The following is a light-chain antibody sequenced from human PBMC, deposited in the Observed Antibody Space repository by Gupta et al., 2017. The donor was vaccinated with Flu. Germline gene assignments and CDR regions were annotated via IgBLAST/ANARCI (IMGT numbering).Light chain of an antibody. V-gene: IGLV2-8*01. J-gene: IGLJ1*01. CDR2: EVS. CDR3: GTFAGGSYV. CDR1: SSARGGYNY. Sequence: AVNITCTGSSSARGGYNYVSWHQQHPGKALNRLIYEVSERASVVPDRFYGSKTDNTAALTVAGLQAEDEDDYYCGTFAGGSYVLGTGTTVTVL.